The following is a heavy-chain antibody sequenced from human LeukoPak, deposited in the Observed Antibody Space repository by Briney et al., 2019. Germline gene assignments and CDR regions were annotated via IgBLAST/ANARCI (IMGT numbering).Heavy chain of an antibody. V-gene: IGHV3-21*01. J-gene: IGHJ4*02. CDR1: GFTFSTYS. D-gene: IGHD6-13*01. CDR2: ISSSSGYI. CDR3: ARGMLGGVPAAAGTSYFDY. Sequence: PGGSLRLSCAASGFTFSTYSMNWARQAPGKGLEWVSFISSSSGYIYYADSVKGRFTISRDNAKNSLYLQMNSLRAEDTAVYYCARGMLGGVPAAAGTSYFDYWGQGTLVTVSS.